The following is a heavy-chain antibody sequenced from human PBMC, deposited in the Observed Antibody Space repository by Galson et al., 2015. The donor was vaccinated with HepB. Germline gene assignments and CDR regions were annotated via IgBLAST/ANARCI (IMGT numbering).Heavy chain of an antibody. CDR1: GFTFSDYY. CDR2: ISSSSSYT. J-gene: IGHJ4*02. D-gene: IGHD3-10*01. V-gene: IGHV3-11*06. CDR3: ARALWFGELFLFDY. Sequence: SLRLSCAASGFTFSDYYMSWIRQAPGKGLEWVSYISSSSSYTNYADSVKGRFTISRDNAKNSLYLQMNSLRAEDTAVYYCARALWFGELFLFDYWGQGTLVTVSS.